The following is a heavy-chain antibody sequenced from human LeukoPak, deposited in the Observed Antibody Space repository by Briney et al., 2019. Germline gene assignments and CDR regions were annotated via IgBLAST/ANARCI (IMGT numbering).Heavy chain of an antibody. CDR3: ARGVVDIVATIRGPFDY. CDR1: GDSVSSNSAA. CDR2: TYYRSKWYN. Sequence: SQTLSLTCAISGDSVSSNSAAWNWIRQSPSRGLEWLGRTYYRSKWYNDYAVSVKSRITINPDASKNQFSLQLNSVTPEDTAVYYCARGVVDIVATIRGPFDYWGQGTLVTVSS. D-gene: IGHD5-12*01. V-gene: IGHV6-1*01. J-gene: IGHJ4*02.